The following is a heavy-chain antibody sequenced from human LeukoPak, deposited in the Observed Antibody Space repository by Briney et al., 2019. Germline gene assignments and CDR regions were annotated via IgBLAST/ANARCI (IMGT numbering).Heavy chain of an antibody. CDR1: GFTFSRYW. CDR3: VRGADTGYSSDS. Sequence: GGSLRLSCVASGFTFSRYWMHWVRQAPGKGLVWVSRINSDGRSTNYADSVKGRFSISRNNAENTLYLQMNSLRVEDTAVYYCVRGADTGYSSDSWGQGTLVTVSS. V-gene: IGHV3-74*01. CDR2: INSDGRST. J-gene: IGHJ4*02. D-gene: IGHD3-9*01.